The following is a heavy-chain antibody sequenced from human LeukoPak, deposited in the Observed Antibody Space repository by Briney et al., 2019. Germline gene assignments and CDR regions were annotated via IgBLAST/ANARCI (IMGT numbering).Heavy chain of an antibody. CDR3: ATFVAVALDY. J-gene: IGHJ4*02. CDR2: ISGSGSTK. D-gene: IGHD6-19*01. V-gene: IGHV3-48*03. CDR1: GFTFSTYE. Sequence: PGGSLRLSCAASGFTFSTYEMNWVRQAPGKGLEWVSYISGSGSTKYYADSVKGRFTISRDNAKNSLFLQMNSLRVEDTAVYYCATFVAVALDYWGRGTLVTVSS.